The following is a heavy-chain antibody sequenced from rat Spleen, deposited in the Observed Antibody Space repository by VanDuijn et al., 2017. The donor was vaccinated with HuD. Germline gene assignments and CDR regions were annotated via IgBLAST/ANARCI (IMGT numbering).Heavy chain of an antibody. D-gene: IGHD1-7*01. J-gene: IGHJ1*01. V-gene: IGHV5-22*01. CDR2: ISYEGSIT. CDR3: ARLYYGFWYFDF. Sequence: EVQLVESGGGLVQPGRSMKLSCAASGFTFSNYGMAWVRQAPKKGLEWVAYISYEGSITYYGDSVKGRFTISRDNAKSTLYLQMNSLRSEDTATYYCARLYYGFWYFDFWGPGTVVTVSS. CDR1: GFTFSNYG.